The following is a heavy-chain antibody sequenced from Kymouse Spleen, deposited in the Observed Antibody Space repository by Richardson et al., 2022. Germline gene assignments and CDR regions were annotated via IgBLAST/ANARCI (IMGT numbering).Heavy chain of an antibody. CDR2: IRSKANSYAT. V-gene: IGHV3-73*02. CDR3: TRHEGMGSGYDWGLYYGMDV. CDR1: GFTFSGSA. D-gene: IGHD5-12*01. J-gene: IGHJ6*02. Sequence: EVQLVESGGGLVQPGGSLKLSCAASGFTFSGSAMHWVRQASGKGLEWVGRIRSKANSYATAYAASVKGRFTISRDDSKNTAYLQMNSLKTEDTAVYYCTRHEGMGSGYDWGLYYGMDVWGQGTTVTVSS.